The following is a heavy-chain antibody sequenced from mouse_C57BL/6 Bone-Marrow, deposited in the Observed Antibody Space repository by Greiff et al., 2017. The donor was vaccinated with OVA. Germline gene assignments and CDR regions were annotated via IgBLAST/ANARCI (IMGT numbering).Heavy chain of an antibody. CDR3: ARSNWHWYFAV. J-gene: IGHJ1*03. CDR2: IDPSDSST. Sequence: VQLQQPGAELVKPGASVKLSCKASGYTFTSYWMQWVKQRPGQGLEWIGEIDPSDSSTTYNQQFKGKATLTVDTSSSTAYMQLISLTSEDSAVYYCARSNWHWYFAVWGTGTPVTVSS. D-gene: IGHD4-1*01. CDR1: GYTFTSYW. V-gene: IGHV1-50*01.